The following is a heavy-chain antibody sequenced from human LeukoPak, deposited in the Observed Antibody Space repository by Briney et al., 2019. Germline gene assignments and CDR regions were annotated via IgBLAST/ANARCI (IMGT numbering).Heavy chain of an antibody. J-gene: IGHJ4*02. D-gene: IGHD2-2*01. CDR1: GFTFSSYG. Sequence: GRSLRLSCAASGFTFSSYGMHWVRQAPGKGLEWVAAISYDGNHKYYADSVKGRFTISRDNSKNTLYLHMNSLRAEDTAIYYCAKDPTIVVVPVAQFDYWGQGTLVTVSS. V-gene: IGHV3-30*18. CDR2: ISYDGNHK. CDR3: AKDPTIVVVPVAQFDY.